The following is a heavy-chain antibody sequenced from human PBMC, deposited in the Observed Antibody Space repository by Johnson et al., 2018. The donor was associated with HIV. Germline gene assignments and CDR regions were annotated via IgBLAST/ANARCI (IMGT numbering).Heavy chain of an antibody. J-gene: IGHJ3*02. Sequence: VQLVESGGGVVQPGRSLRLSCVASRFTFSSYWMSWVRQAPGKGLEWVANIRQDGSERYYVDSVKGRFTISRDNAKNSLYLQMNSLRAEDTAIYYCARDLRLGAIDAFDIWGQGTMVTVSS. D-gene: IGHD1-26*01. CDR1: RFTFSSYW. V-gene: IGHV3-7*05. CDR2: IRQDGSER. CDR3: ARDLRLGAIDAFDI.